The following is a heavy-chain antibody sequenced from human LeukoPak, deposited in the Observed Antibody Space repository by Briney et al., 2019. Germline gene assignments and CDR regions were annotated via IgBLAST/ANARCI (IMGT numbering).Heavy chain of an antibody. V-gene: IGHV4-39*07. CDR1: GGSISGSTSY. J-gene: IGHJ5*02. CDR2: LNYSGTT. D-gene: IGHD3-10*01. CDR3: SRYDSDTGDFEP. Sequence: SETLSLTCTVSGGSISGSTSYWGWIRQSPGKGLEWIGLLNYSGTTYYNPSCKSRVSISIDRSRTQFSLELSSATAADTAFYYCSRYDSDTGDFEPWGQGTLVTVSS.